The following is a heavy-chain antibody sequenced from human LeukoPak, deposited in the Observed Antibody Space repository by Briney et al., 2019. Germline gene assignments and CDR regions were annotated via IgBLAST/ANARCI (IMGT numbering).Heavy chain of an antibody. CDR2: IYYSGST. D-gene: IGHD3-9*01. CDR1: GGSISSSSYY. J-gene: IGHJ5*02. CDR3: ARHGLAIHYHILTGDTNWFDP. V-gene: IGHV4-39*01. Sequence: SETLSLTCTVSGGSISSSSYYWGWIRQPPGKGLEWIGSIYYSGSTYYNPSLKSRVTISVDTSKNQFSLKLSSVTAADTAVYYCARHGLAIHYHILTGDTNWFDPWGQGTLVTVSS.